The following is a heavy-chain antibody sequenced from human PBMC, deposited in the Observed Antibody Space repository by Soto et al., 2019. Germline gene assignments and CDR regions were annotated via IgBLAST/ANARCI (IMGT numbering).Heavy chain of an antibody. CDR1: GFTFSSYW. CDR3: ARDRLYYDFWSGYSLGY. J-gene: IGHJ4*02. D-gene: IGHD3-3*01. V-gene: IGHV3-74*01. Sequence: EVQLVESGGGLVQPGGSLRLSCAASGFTFSSYWMHWVRQAPGKGLVWVSRINSDGSSTSYADSVKGRFTISRDNAKNTLYLQMNSLRAEDTAVYYCARDRLYYDFWSGYSLGYWGQGTLVTVSS. CDR2: INSDGSST.